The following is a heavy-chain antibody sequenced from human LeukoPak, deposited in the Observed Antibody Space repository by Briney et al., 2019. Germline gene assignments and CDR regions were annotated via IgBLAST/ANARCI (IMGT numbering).Heavy chain of an antibody. Sequence: SETLSLTCAVYGGSFSDYYWSWIRQPPGKGLEWIGEIDHRESTTYNPSLKSRVTISVDTSKNQFSLKLNSVTAADTAVYYCASRMYYYYGMDVWGQGTTVIVSS. CDR3: ASRMYYYYGMDV. CDR1: GGSFSDYY. J-gene: IGHJ6*02. CDR2: IDHREST. V-gene: IGHV4-34*01.